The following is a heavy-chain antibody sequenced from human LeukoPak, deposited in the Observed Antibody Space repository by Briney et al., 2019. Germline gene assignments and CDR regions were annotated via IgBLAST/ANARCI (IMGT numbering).Heavy chain of an antibody. V-gene: IGHV4-39*07. CDR3: ARDVRVGAYDAFDI. CDR2: IYYSGTT. D-gene: IGHD1-26*01. J-gene: IGHJ3*02. Sequence: SETLSLTCTVSGGSISSNSYYWGWIRQPPGKGLEWIGSIYYSGTTFYNPSLKSRVTISVETSKNQFFLKLNSVTAADTAVYYCARDVRVGAYDAFDIWGQGTMVTVSS. CDR1: GGSISSNSYY.